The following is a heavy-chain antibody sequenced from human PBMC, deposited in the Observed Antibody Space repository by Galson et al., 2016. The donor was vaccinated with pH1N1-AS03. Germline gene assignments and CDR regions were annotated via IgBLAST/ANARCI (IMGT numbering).Heavy chain of an antibody. J-gene: IGHJ4*02. CDR1: GFTFSSYA. V-gene: IGHV3-64*01. CDR3: ARGLVSFNNYCSPPPDY. CDR2: ISGNGYST. D-gene: IGHD1-1*01. Sequence: SLIPPCSASGFTFSSYAMYSVRQAPRKPLEYVSSISGNGYSTNYANSVNVRFTISRDNSKSTLFLQMGSLRPEDRAVYYCARGLVSFNNYCSPPPDYWGRGTLVTVSS.